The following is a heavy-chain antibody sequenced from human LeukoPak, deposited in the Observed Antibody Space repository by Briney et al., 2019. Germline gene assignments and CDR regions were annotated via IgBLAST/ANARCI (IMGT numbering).Heavy chain of an antibody. J-gene: IGHJ2*01. Sequence: KPSGTLSLTCAVSGGSISSSNWWSWVRQPPGKGLEWIGEIYHSGSTNYNPSLKSRVTISVDTSKNQFSLKLSSVTAADTAVYYCARGPKLVLRYFDWLPQGLDLWGRGTLVTVSS. V-gene: IGHV4-4*02. CDR3: ARGPKLVLRYFDWLPQGLDL. CDR2: IYHSGST. D-gene: IGHD3-9*01. CDR1: GGSISSSNW.